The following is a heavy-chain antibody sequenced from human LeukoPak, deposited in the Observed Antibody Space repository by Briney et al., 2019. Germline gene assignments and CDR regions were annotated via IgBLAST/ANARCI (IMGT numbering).Heavy chain of an antibody. V-gene: IGHV3-23*01. CDR1: GFTFSNYA. CDR2: MSGSGGST. D-gene: IGHD3-10*01. J-gene: IGHJ4*02. CDR3: AKNYYGSGSYYKGFDY. Sequence: GGSLRLSCAASGFTFSNYAMSWVRQAPGKGLEWVPAMSGSGGSTYYADSVKGRFTISRDNSKNTLYLQMNSLRAEDTAVYDCAKNYYGSGSYYKGFDYWGQGTLVTVSS.